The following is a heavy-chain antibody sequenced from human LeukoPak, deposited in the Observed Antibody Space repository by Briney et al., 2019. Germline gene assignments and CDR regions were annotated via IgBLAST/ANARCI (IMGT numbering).Heavy chain of an antibody. J-gene: IGHJ6*03. D-gene: IGHD3-10*01. CDR2: MNPNSGNT. Sequence: ASVKVSCKASGYAFTSYDINWVRQATGQGLEWMGWMNPNSGNTGYAQKFQGRVTMTRNTSISTACMELSSLRSEDTAVYYCARGRSVWLGGYYYYMDVWGKGTTVTISS. CDR1: GYAFTSYD. CDR3: ARGRSVWLGGYYYYMDV. V-gene: IGHV1-8*01.